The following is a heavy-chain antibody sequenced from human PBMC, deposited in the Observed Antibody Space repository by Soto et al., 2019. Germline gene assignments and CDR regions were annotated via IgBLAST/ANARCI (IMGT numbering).Heavy chain of an antibody. D-gene: IGHD5-18*01. CDR2: IIPIFGTA. CDR1: GGTFSSYA. V-gene: IGHV1-69*12. J-gene: IGHJ6*02. Sequence: QVQLVQSGAEVKKPGSSVKVSCKASGGTFSSYAISWVRQAPGQGLEWMGGIIPIFGTANYAQKFQGRVTITADDPTSTAYMELSSLRSEDTAVYYCARGPAVRYSYGYPYGMDVWGQGTTVTVSS. CDR3: ARGPAVRYSYGYPYGMDV.